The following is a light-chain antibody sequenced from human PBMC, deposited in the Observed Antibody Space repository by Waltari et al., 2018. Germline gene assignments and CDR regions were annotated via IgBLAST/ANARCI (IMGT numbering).Light chain of an antibody. V-gene: IGLV2-14*03. Sequence: QSALPQPASVSGSPGQSITISCTGTSSDVGGYNYVSWYQHHPGKAPKLISYDVSRWASWVSRRFPGSKSGNTSSLTSSGLQAEDDAEYYCSSYAGYIAVVFGGGTKVTVL. CDR1: SSDVGGYNY. CDR2: DVS. J-gene: IGLJ2*01. CDR3: SSYAGYIAVV.